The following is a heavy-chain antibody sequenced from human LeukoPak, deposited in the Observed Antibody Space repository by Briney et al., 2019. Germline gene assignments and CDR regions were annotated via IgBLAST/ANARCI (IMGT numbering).Heavy chain of an antibody. D-gene: IGHD6-13*01. Sequence: SETLSLTCAVYGGSFSGYYWSWIRQPPGKGLEWIGEINHSGSTNYNPSLKSRVTVSVDTSKNQFSLKLSSVTAADTAVYYCARGSGWYAYDWFDPWGQGTLVTVSS. CDR1: GGSFSGYY. CDR3: ARGSGWYAYDWFDP. CDR2: INHSGST. V-gene: IGHV4-34*01. J-gene: IGHJ5*02.